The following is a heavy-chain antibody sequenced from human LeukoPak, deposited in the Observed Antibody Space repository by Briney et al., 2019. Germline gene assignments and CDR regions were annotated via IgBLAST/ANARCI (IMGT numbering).Heavy chain of an antibody. CDR2: ISGSGGST. CDR3: ARVPSVYSSGWSYFDY. V-gene: IGHV3-23*01. J-gene: IGHJ4*02. CDR1: GFTFSSYA. Sequence: GGSLRLSCAASGFTFSSYAMSWVRQTPGKGLEWVSTISGSGGSTNYADSVKGRFTISRDNAKNTLYLQMNSLRAEDTAVYYCARVPSVYSSGWSYFDYWGQGTLVTVSS. D-gene: IGHD6-19*01.